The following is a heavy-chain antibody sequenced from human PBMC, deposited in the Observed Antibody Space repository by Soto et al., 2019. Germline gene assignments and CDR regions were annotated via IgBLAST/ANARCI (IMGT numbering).Heavy chain of an antibody. Sequence: QVQLVQSGAEVKKPGSSVKVSCKASGCTFRTSAISWVRQAPGQGLEWVGGIMPVFRRPKYAQNFQGRVTITADESTTTAYMELSSMRSDDTAVYYCASDNDRSQSGGNYYYCLDVWGQGTAVTVSS. CDR2: IMPVFRRP. V-gene: IGHV1-69*12. CDR1: GCTFRTSA. D-gene: IGHD1-1*01. J-gene: IGHJ6*02. CDR3: ASDNDRSQSGGNYYYCLDV.